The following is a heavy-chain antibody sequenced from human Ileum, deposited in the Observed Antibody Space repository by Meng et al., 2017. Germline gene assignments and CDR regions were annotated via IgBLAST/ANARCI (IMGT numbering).Heavy chain of an antibody. Sequence: GEVLWKHSGTLPLTCACYGGSFVGYYWSWIRHPPWKGLEWIGEINHSGSTNYHPSLKSRVTISVDTSKNQFSLKLSSVTAADTAVYYCARGRGLIWFGEWFDPWGQGTLVTVSS. CDR3: ARGRGLIWFGEWFDP. D-gene: IGHD3-10*01. J-gene: IGHJ5*02. CDR2: INHSGST. CDR1: GGSFVGYY. V-gene: IGHV4-34*01.